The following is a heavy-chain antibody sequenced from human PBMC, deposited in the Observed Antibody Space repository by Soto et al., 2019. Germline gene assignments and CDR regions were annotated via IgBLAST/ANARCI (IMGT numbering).Heavy chain of an antibody. CDR1: GYTFPSYD. Sequence: QVQLVQSGAEVRKPGASVKVSCEASGYTFPSYDIYWVRQATGQGLEWMGWMNPNTGNSGYAQKFQRRVTMTSDTSISTAHMELSSLRSDDTAVYYCARRAETNGWNGFGADKYYFDFWGQGTLVTVSS. CDR3: ARRAETNGWNGFGADKYYFDF. V-gene: IGHV1-8*01. D-gene: IGHD1-1*01. CDR2: MNPNTGNS. J-gene: IGHJ4*02.